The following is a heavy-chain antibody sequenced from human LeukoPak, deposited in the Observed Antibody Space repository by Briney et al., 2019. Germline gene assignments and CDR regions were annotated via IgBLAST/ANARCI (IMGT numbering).Heavy chain of an antibody. CDR3: ARVGHMDV. V-gene: IGHV4-39*07. J-gene: IGHJ6*03. Sequence: SETLSLTCTVSGGSITSSAFYWAWIRQPPGKGLEWMGSVYYSGSTHYNPSLKSRVTMSVDTSKNQFSLKLSSVTAADTAVYYCARVGHMDVWGKGTTVTVSS. CDR2: VYYSGST. CDR1: GGSITSSAFY.